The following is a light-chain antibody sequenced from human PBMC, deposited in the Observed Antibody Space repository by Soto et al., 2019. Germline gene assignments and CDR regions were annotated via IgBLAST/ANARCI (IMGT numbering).Light chain of an antibody. V-gene: IGLV2-14*01. CDR2: EVS. J-gene: IGLJ2*01. CDR1: SSDVGGYNY. Sequence: QSALTQPASVSGSPGQSITIACTGTSSDVGGYNYVSWYQQHPGKAPKVMIYEVSHRPSGVSDRFSGSKSGNTASLTISGLQAEDEADYYCSSYTTISTLVVFGGGTKVTVL. CDR3: SSYTTISTLVV.